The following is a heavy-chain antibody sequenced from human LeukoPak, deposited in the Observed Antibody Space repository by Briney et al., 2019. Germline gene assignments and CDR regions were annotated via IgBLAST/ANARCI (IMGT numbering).Heavy chain of an antibody. CDR2: IKQGGSEK. D-gene: IGHD1-26*01. CDR3: ARDWGSYSLVGYNWFDP. CDR1: GFTFSSYW. V-gene: IGHV3-7*01. J-gene: IGHJ5*02. Sequence: GGSLRLSCAASGFTFSSYWMSWVRQAPGKGLEWVANIKQGGSEKYYVDSVKGRFTISRDNAKNSLYLQMNSLRAEDSAVYYCARDWGSYSLVGYNWFDPWGQGTLVTVSS.